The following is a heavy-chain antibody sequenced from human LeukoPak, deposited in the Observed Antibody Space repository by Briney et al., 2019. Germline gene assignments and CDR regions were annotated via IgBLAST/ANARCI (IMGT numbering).Heavy chain of an antibody. CDR2: INHSGST. Sequence: EPSETLSLTCAVYGGSFSGYYWSWIRQPPGKGLEWIGEINHSGSTNYNPSLKSRVTISEDTSKNQFSLKLSSVTATDRAGSYCARDGSAAAAGYNWFDPWGQGTLVTVSS. CDR1: GGSFSGYY. V-gene: IGHV4-34*01. J-gene: IGHJ5*02. CDR3: ARDGSAAAAGYNWFDP. D-gene: IGHD6-13*01.